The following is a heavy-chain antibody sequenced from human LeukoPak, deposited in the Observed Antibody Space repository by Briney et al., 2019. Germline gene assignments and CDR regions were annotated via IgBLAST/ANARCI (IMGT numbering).Heavy chain of an antibody. V-gene: IGHV4-34*01. CDR2: INHSGST. CDR3: ARGRVLRFLEWLLAPSPLDY. Sequence: SETLSLTCAVYGGSFSGYYWSWIRQPPGKGLEWIGEINHSGSTNYNPSLKSRVTISVDTSKNQFSLKLSSVTAADTAVYYCARGRVLRFLEWLLAPSPLDYWGQGTLVTVSS. CDR1: GGSFSGYY. D-gene: IGHD3-3*01. J-gene: IGHJ4*02.